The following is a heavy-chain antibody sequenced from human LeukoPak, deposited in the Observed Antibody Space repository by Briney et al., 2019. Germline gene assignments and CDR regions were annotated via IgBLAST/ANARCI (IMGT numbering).Heavy chain of an antibody. V-gene: IGHV7-4-1*02. Sequence: ASVKVSCKASGYTFTSYGISWVRQAPGQGLEWMGWINTNTGNPTYAQGFTGRFVFSLDTSVSTAYLQISSLKAEDTAVYYCARGWRWLQSDFDYWGQGTLVTVSS. J-gene: IGHJ4*02. CDR2: INTNTGNP. D-gene: IGHD5-24*01. CDR3: ARGWRWLQSDFDY. CDR1: GYTFTSYG.